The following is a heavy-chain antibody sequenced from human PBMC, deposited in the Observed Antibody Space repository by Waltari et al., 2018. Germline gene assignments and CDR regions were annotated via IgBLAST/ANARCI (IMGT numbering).Heavy chain of an antibody. J-gene: IGHJ6*03. V-gene: IGHV4-59*01. CDR1: GGSLSSYY. CDR3: ARSSRDFWSGYYYYYYYMDV. Sequence: QVQLQESGPGLVKPSETLSLTCTVSGGSLSSYYWSWIRQPPGKGLEWIGYIYYSGSTNSNPSLKSRVTISVDTSKNQFSLKLSSVTAADTAVYYCARSSRDFWSGYYYYYYYMDVWGKGTTVTVSS. CDR2: IYYSGST. D-gene: IGHD3-3*01.